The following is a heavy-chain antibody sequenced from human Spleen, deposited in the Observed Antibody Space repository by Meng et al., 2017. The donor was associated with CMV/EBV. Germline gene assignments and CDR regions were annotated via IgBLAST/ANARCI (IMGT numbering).Heavy chain of an antibody. Sequence: ASVKVSCKASGYTFTSYGISWVRQAPGQGLEWMGWISAYNGNTNYAQKLQGRVTMTTDTSTSTAYMELRSLRSDDTAVYYCARDLRSLTSIAVGFDPWGQGTLVTVSS. D-gene: IGHD6-19*01. V-gene: IGHV1-18*01. J-gene: IGHJ5*02. CDR1: GYTFTSYG. CDR2: ISAYNGNT. CDR3: ARDLRSLTSIAVGFDP.